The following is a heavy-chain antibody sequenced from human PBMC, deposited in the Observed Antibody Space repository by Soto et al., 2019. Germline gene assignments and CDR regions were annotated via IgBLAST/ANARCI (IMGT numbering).Heavy chain of an antibody. Sequence: QVQLVQSGGEVKKPGASVKVSCKASGYTFTNNGVNWVRQAPGQGLEGMGWINTYNGNTNYAQRLQGRVTLTTDTSTRTAYMELRSLTSDDTAVYYCARGSSPVDFDYWGQGTLVTVSS. CDR3: ARGSSPVDFDY. V-gene: IGHV1-18*01. CDR2: INTYNGNT. CDR1: GYTFTNNG. D-gene: IGHD6-13*01. J-gene: IGHJ4*02.